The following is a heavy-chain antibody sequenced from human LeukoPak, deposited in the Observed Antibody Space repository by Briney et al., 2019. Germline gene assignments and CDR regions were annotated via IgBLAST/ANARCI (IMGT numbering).Heavy chain of an antibody. V-gene: IGHV4-59*01. CDR2: IYYSGST. CDR1: GGSISSYY. Sequence: PSETLSLTCTVSGGSISSYYWSWIRQPPGKRLEWIGYIYYSGSTNYNPSLKSRVTISVDTSKNQFSLKLSSVTAADTAVYYCARGGIVGATAAFDIWGQGTMVTVSS. D-gene: IGHD1-26*01. CDR3: ARGGIVGATAAFDI. J-gene: IGHJ3*02.